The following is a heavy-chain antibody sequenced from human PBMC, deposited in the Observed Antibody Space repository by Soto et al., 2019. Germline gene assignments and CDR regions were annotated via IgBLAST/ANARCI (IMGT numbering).Heavy chain of an antibody. J-gene: IGHJ6*02. CDR1: GGSISSSSYY. V-gene: IGHV4-39*01. Sequence: PSETLSLTCTVSGGSISSSSYYWGWIRQPPGKGLEWIGSIYYSGSTYYNPSLKSRVTISVDTSKNQFSLKLSSVTAADTAVYYCARHGSWGRHDYYYGMDVWGQGTTVTVSS. CDR2: IYYSGST. CDR3: ARHGSWGRHDYYYGMDV. D-gene: IGHD7-27*01.